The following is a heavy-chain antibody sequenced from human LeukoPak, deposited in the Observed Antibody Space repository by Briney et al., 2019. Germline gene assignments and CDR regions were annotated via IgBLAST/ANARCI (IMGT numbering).Heavy chain of an antibody. J-gene: IGHJ3*01. CDR3: ARAGYYGDDAFDL. D-gene: IGHD2/OR15-2a*01. Sequence: GGSLRLSCAGSGFTIGSYWMSCVRQAPGKGLEWVANIRQDGSEKYYVDSVKGRLTISRDNAKNSLYLQMNSLRAEDTGIYYCARAGYYGDDAFDLWGQGTMVTVSS. V-gene: IGHV3-7*01. CDR2: IRQDGSEK. CDR1: GFTIGSYW.